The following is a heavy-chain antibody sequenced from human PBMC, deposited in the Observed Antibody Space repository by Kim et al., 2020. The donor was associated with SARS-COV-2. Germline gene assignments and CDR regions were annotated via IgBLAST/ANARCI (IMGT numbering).Heavy chain of an antibody. J-gene: IGHJ4*02. D-gene: IGHD5-18*01. Sequence: SETLSLTCTVSGGSISSYYWSWIRQPPGKGLEWIGYIYYSGSTNYNPSLKSRVTISVDTSKNQFSLKLSSVTAADTAVYYCARDSNPGYSYGFDYWGQGTLVTVSS. CDR3: ARDSNPGYSYGFDY. CDR1: GGSISSYY. V-gene: IGHV4-59*01. CDR2: IYYSGST.